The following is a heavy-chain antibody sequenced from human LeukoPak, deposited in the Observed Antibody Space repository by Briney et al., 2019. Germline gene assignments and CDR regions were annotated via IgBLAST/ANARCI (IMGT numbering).Heavy chain of an antibody. CDR1: GGTFSSYA. CDR3: ARDYSAAGTYYYGMDV. CDR2: IIPILGIA. J-gene: IGHJ6*02. Sequence: SVKVSCKASGGTFSSYAISWVRQAPGQGLEWMGRIIPILGIANYAQKFQGRVTITADKPTSTAYMELSSLRSEDTAVYYCARDYSAAGTYYYGMDVWGQGTTVTVSS. V-gene: IGHV1-69*04. D-gene: IGHD6-13*01.